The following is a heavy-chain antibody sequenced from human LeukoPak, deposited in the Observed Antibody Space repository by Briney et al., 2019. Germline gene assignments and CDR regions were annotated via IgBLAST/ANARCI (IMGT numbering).Heavy chain of an antibody. CDR3: AVDYGDYTFDY. CDR2: IKEDGSAK. J-gene: IGHJ4*02. Sequence: GGSLRLSCAASGFTFSMYWMSWVRQAPGKGLEWVTNIKEDGSAKYYVDSVRGRFTVSRDNAKNSLYLQMNSLRVEDTAVYYCAVDYGDYTFDYWGQGTLVTVSS. V-gene: IGHV3-7*01. D-gene: IGHD4-17*01. CDR1: GFTFSMYW.